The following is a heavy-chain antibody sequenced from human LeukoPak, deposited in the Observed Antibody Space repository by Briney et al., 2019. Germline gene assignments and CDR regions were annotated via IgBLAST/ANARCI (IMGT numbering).Heavy chain of an antibody. V-gene: IGHV7-4-1*02. D-gene: IGHD2-2*01. CDR3: ARDTHCRRTSCSFDY. J-gene: IGHJ4*02. CDR1: GYTFTNYA. CDR2: INTNTGNP. Sequence: ASVKVSCKASGYTFTNYAMNWVRQAPGQGLEWMGWINTNTGNPTYAQGFTGRFVFSLDTSVSTAYLQISSLKAEDTAIYYCARDTHCRRTSCSFDYWGQGTLVTVSS.